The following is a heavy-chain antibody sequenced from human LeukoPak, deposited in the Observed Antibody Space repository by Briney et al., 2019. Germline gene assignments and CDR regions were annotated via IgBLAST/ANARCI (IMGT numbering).Heavy chain of an antibody. V-gene: IGHV4-34*01. CDR2: INHSGST. D-gene: IGHD1-26*01. CDR3: ARVRELLPDY. J-gene: IGHJ4*02. Sequence: SETLSLTCAVYGGSFSGYYWSWIRQPPGKGLEWIGEINHSGSTNYNPSLKSRVTISVDTSKNQFSLKLSSVTAADTAVYYCARVRELLPDYWGQGNLVTVSS. CDR1: GGSFSGYY.